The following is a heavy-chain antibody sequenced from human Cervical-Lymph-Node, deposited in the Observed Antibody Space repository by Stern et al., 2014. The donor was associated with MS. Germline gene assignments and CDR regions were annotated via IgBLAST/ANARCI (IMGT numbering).Heavy chain of an antibody. J-gene: IGHJ3*01. Sequence: VQLVQSGAEVKKPGESLKISCRTSGYTFSNFWIGWVRQMPGKGLEWMGVIYPADSDTTYSPSFQGQVTISADESISTAYLQWRSLKASDTAMYYCVRRSDSAGYDTFDLWGQGTMLIVSS. CDR2: IYPADSDT. CDR3: VRRSDSAGYDTFDL. D-gene: IGHD3-22*01. CDR1: GYTFSNFW. V-gene: IGHV5-51*01.